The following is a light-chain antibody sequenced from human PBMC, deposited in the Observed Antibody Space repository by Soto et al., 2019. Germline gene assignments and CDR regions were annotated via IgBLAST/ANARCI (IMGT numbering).Light chain of an antibody. V-gene: IGKV1-39*01. J-gene: IGKJ2*01. CDR1: QSISTY. CDR2: AAS. Sequence: DIQMTQSPSSLSASVGDRVTITCRASQSISTYLNWYHQKPGKAPRLLIYAASSLQSEVPSTFSDSRSGTDFTLTISSRQPEDFATYYCQQSYSAPYTFGQGTKLEIK. CDR3: QQSYSAPYT.